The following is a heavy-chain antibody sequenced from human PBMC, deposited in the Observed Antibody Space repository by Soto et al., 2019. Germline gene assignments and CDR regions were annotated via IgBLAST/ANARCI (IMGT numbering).Heavy chain of an antibody. Sequence: QVQLVQSGPEVRKPGASVRVSCKAYGYYFSTYNLFWVRQAPGQGLQWMGWVSTYNGDTTYAQKFQGRVFMTTDTSTSTAYMELRGLTSDDTAVYYCARDVVPTYDFWGQGTLVTVSS. CDR1: GYYFSTYN. D-gene: IGHD1-1*01. CDR2: VSTYNGDT. J-gene: IGHJ4*02. CDR3: ARDVVPTYDF. V-gene: IGHV1-18*04.